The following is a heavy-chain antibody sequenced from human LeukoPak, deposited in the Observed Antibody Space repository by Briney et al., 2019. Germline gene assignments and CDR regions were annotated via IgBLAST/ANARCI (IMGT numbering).Heavy chain of an antibody. Sequence: ASVKVSCKAFGYTVNSYDISWVRQAPGQGLEWMGWISGYNGNTTLAQKLQGRVTMTTDSPTSTAYMELRRLTSDDTAVYYCAREGRGPLAMDVWGKGTTVTVSS. J-gene: IGHJ6*03. CDR3: AREGRGPLAMDV. CDR1: GYTVNSYD. D-gene: IGHD5-12*01. CDR2: ISGYNGNT. V-gene: IGHV1-18*01.